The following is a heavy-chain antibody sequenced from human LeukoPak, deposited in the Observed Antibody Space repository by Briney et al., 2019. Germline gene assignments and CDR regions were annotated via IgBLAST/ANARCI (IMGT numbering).Heavy chain of an antibody. V-gene: IGHV1-46*01. CDR1: GYTFTSYY. D-gene: IGHD6-19*01. J-gene: IGHJ4*02. Sequence: ASVKVSCKASGYTFTSYYMHWVRQAPGQGLEWMGIINPSGGSTSYAQKFQGRVTISVDTSKNQFSLKLSSVTAADTAMYYCARFKRAGGWSYFDYWGLGTLVTVSS. CDR2: INPSGGST. CDR3: ARFKRAGGWSYFDY.